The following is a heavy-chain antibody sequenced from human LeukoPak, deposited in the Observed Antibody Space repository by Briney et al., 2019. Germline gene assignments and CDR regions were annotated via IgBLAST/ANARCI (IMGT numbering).Heavy chain of an antibody. Sequence: SETLSLTCAVYGGSFSGDFWSWIRQSPGKGLEWIGEVSHSGSTNYNPSLKSRVTISLDTSKNQFSLKVKSVTAADTAVYYCARDRFYGGNSESYYYYYYYMDVWGKGTTVTVSS. V-gene: IGHV4-34*01. D-gene: IGHD4-23*01. J-gene: IGHJ6*03. CDR3: ARDRFYGGNSESYYYYYYYMDV. CDR1: GGSFSGDF. CDR2: VSHSGST.